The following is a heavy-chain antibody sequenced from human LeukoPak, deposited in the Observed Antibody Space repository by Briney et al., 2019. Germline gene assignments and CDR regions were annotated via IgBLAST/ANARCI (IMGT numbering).Heavy chain of an antibody. V-gene: IGHV3-23*01. J-gene: IGHJ6*02. D-gene: IGHD2-2*01. CDR1: GFTFSSYA. CDR3: AKAGYCSSTSCPSYYYYGMDV. Sequence: GGSLRLSCAASGFTFSSYAMSWVRQAPGKGLEWVSAISSSGGSTYYADSVKGRFTLSRDNSKNTLYLQMNSLRAEDTAVYYCAKAGYCSSTSCPSYYYYGMDVWGQGTTGSVSS. CDR2: ISSSGGST.